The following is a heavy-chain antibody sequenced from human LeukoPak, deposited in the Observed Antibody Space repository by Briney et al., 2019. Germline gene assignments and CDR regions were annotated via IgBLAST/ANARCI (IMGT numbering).Heavy chain of an antibody. J-gene: IGHJ4*02. Sequence: GRSLRLSCAASGFTFSSYSMNWVRQAPGKGLEWVSYISSSSSTIYYADSVKGRFTISRDNSKNTLDLQMNSLRAEDTAVYYCAKFFGRNAGPPPKSPEVARRDYWGQGTLVTVSS. CDR3: AKFFGRNAGPPPKSPEVARRDY. CDR2: ISSSSSTI. D-gene: IGHD5-24*01. CDR1: GFTFSSYS. V-gene: IGHV3-48*01.